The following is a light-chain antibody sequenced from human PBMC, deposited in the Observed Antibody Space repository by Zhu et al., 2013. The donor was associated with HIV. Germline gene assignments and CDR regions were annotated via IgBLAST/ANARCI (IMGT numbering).Light chain of an antibody. CDR2: GAS. CDR1: QSVSSTY. CDR3: QQRSNWPGC. J-gene: IGKJ2*03. V-gene: IGKV3D-20*02. Sequence: EIVLTQSPGTLSLSPGERATLSCRASQSVSSTYLGWYQQKPGQAPRLLMYGASRRATGIPDRFSDNGSGTDFTLTISRLEPEDFAVYYCQQRSNWPGCFGQGTKLDIK.